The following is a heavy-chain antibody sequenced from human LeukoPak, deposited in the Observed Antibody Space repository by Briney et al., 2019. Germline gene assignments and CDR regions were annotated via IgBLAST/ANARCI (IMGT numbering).Heavy chain of an antibody. V-gene: IGHV3-74*01. CDR1: GFTFSNYW. CDR2: ISNDGSSR. J-gene: IGHJ4*01. D-gene: IGHD6-13*01. Sequence: GGSLRLSCAASGFTFSNYWMRWGRHGQGKGLVWVSRISNDGSSRNYADSVKGRFTISRDNSKNMMYLQMNSLRAEDTAVYYCASASSHRIAAGGDYWGHGTLVTVSS. CDR3: ASASSHRIAAGGDY.